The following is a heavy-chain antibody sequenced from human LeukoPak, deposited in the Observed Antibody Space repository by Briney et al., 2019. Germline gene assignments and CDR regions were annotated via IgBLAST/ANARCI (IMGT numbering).Heavy chain of an antibody. Sequence: QSGGSLTLLCGASGFPFNNHGQKWVRPAPGEGVEWISGISRCWGGTFYADLVEGRFTIYREDTKTTLYLQMNILRGDDTVVYDCAQDIGWLQFAYWGQGTLVTVSS. J-gene: IGHJ4*02. CDR1: GFPFNNHG. D-gene: IGHD5-24*01. V-gene: IGHV3-23*01. CDR2: ISRCWGGT. CDR3: AQDIGWLQFAY.